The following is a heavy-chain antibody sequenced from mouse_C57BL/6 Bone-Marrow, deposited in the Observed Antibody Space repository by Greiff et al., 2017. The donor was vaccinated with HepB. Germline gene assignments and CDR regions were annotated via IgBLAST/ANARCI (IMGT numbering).Heavy chain of an antibody. CDR1: GFTFSSYA. J-gene: IGHJ3*01. Sequence: DVHLVESGEGLVKPGGSLKLSCAASGFTFSSYAMSWVRQTPEKRLEWVAYISSGGDYIYYADTVKGRFTISRDNARNTLYLQMSSLKSEDTAMYYCTRDLLLQAFAYWGQGTLVTVSA. D-gene: IGHD1-1*01. V-gene: IGHV5-9-1*02. CDR2: ISSGGDYI. CDR3: TRDLLLQAFAY.